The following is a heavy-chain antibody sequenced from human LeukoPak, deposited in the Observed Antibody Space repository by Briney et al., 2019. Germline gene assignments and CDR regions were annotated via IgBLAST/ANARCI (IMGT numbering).Heavy chain of an antibody. CDR3: ARVLATHPDDYFDY. CDR1: GFTFSSYS. Sequence: PGGSLRLSCAASGFTFSSYSMNWVRQAPGKGLEWVSSISSSSYIYYADSVKGRFTISRDNAKNSLYLQMNSLRAEDTAVYYCARVLATHPDDYFDYWGQGTLVTVSS. D-gene: IGHD1-26*01. CDR2: ISSSSYI. V-gene: IGHV3-21*01. J-gene: IGHJ4*02.